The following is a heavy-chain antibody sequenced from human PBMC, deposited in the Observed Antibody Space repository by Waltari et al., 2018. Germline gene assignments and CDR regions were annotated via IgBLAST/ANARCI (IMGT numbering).Heavy chain of an antibody. J-gene: IGHJ6*03. CDR2: IQYNGIT. CDR3: ARRNYCSSVTCYFDATSYYYYYMDV. CDR1: SGSLHSHY. V-gene: IGHV4-59*11. D-gene: IGHD2-2*01. Sequence: QVQLQESGPGLLRPSETLSPTCTVYSGSLHSHYWSWLRQPPGKGVEWMGHIQYNGITKYNPSLESRVTIDTSKTQFSLTLTSLTAADTAVYYCARRNYCSSVTCYFDATSYYYYYMDVWGKGTALIVSS.